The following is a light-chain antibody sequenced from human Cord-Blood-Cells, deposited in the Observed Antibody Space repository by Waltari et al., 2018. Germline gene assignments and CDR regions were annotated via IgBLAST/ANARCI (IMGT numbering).Light chain of an antibody. CDR1: SGHRSYA. J-gene: IGLJ2*01. CDR3: QTWGTGIQV. V-gene: IGLV4-69*01. Sequence: QLVLTQSPSASASLRASVKLTCTLSSGHRSYAIAWHQQQPEKGPRYLMKLNSDGSHSKGDGIPDRFSGSSSGAERYLTISSLQSEDEADYYCQTWGTGIQVFGGGTKLTVL. CDR2: LNSDGSH.